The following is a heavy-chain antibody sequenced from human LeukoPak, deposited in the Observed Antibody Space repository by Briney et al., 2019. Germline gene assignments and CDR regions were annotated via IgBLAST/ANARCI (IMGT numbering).Heavy chain of an antibody. CDR3: ARDSAGNDY. CDR2: IKQDGSEK. Sequence: GGPLRLSCAASGFTFSTYWMSWVRHAPGKGLEWVANIKQDGSEKYYVDSVKGRFTISRDNAKNSLYLQMNSLRAEDTAMYYCARDSAGNDYWGQGTLVTVSS. CDR1: GFTFSTYW. V-gene: IGHV3-7*01. D-gene: IGHD6-13*01. J-gene: IGHJ4*02.